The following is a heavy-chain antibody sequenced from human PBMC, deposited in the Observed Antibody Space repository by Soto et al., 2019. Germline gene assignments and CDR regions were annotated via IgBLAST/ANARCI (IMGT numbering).Heavy chain of an antibody. CDR1: GFTFSSYW. J-gene: IGHJ5*02. CDR3: ARRGVGFNP. D-gene: IGHD1-26*01. V-gene: IGHV3-74*03. CDR2: INGDASTT. Sequence: GGSLRLSCAASGFTFSSYWMHWVRQAPGEGLVWVSRINGDASTTSYADSVKGRFTVSRDNAKNTLYLQMNSLRVEDTAVYYCARRGVGFNPWGQGTLVTVSS.